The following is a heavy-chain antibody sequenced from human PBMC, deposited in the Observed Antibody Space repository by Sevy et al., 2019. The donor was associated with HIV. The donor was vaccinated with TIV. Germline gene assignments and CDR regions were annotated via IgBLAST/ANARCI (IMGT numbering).Heavy chain of an antibody. CDR1: GFTFGDYA. D-gene: IGHD6-13*01. V-gene: IGHV3-49*04. CDR3: TRVCSSSFFDY. Sequence: YLRLSCTASGFTFGDYAMSWVRQAPGKGLEWVGFIRSNAYGGTTKYAASVKGRFIISRDDSKSIAYLQMNSLQTDDTAVYYCTRVCSSSFFDYWGQGTPVFVSS. CDR2: IRSNAYGGTT. J-gene: IGHJ4*02.